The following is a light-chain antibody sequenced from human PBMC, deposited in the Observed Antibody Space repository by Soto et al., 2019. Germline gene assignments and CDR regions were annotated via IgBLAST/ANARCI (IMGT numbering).Light chain of an antibody. CDR2: SNI. V-gene: IGLV1-44*01. CDR1: SSNIGSNT. J-gene: IGLJ1*01. CDR3: AAWDDSLNGYV. Sequence: QSVLTQPPSASGTPGQRVTISCSGSSSNIGSNTVNWYQQLPGTAPKLLIYSNIQRPSGVPDRFSGSKSGTSASLAISGLQSEYEADYYCAAWDDSLNGYVFGTGTKLTVL.